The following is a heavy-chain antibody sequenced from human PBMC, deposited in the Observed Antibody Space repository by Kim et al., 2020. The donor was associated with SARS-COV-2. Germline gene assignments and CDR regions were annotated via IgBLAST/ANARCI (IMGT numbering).Heavy chain of an antibody. CDR1: GGTFSSYA. CDR3: ASHDYGRNAGANFDY. CDR2: IIPIFGTA. V-gene: IGHV1-69*13. Sequence: SVKVSCKASGGTFSSYAISWVRQAPGQGLEWMGGIIPIFGTANYAQKFQGRVTITADESTSTAYMELSSLRSEDTAVYYCASHDYGRNAGANFDYWGQGTLVTVSS. D-gene: IGHD4-17*01. J-gene: IGHJ4*02.